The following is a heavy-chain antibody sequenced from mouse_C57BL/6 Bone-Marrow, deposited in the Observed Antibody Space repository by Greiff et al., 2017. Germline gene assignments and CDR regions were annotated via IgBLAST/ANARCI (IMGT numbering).Heavy chain of an antibody. V-gene: IGHV1-50*01. J-gene: IGHJ3*01. CDR1: GYTFTSYW. CDR2: IDPSDSYT. CDR3: ASYDGYSVAY. Sequence: VQLQQPGAELVKPGASVKLSCKASGYTFTSYWMPWVKQRPGQGLEWIGEIDPSDSYTNYNQKFKGKATLTVDTSSSTAYMQLSSLTSEDSAVYYCASYDGYSVAYWGQGTLVTVSA. D-gene: IGHD2-3*01.